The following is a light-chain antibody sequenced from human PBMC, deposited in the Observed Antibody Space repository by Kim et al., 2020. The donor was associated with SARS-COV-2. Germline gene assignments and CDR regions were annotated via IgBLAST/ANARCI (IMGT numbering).Light chain of an antibody. CDR2: DGT. CDR3: SSFTTTTARV. J-gene: IGLJ3*02. Sequence: GQSNIISCTGNTSDVGAYDYVSWYQQFPGNAPKLIIYDGTHRPSGVSDRFSGSKSGNTASLTISGLQADDEADYYCSSFTTTTARVFGGGTKVTVL. CDR1: TSDVGAYDY. V-gene: IGLV2-14*03.